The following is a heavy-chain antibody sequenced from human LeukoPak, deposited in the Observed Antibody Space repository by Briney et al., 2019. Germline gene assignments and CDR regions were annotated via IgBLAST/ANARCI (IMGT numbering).Heavy chain of an antibody. D-gene: IGHD1-14*01. CDR1: GFTFSNYA. CDR2: IWYDGSSK. CDR3: AKTLARHGTFDY. J-gene: IGHJ4*02. V-gene: IGHV3-33*06. Sequence: SGGSLRLSCAASGFTFSNYAMYGVRQAPGKGLEWVASIWYDGSSKYYTDPVKGRFTISRDNSKNTLSLQMSSLRAEDTAVYYCAKTLARHGTFDYWGQGTLVTVSS.